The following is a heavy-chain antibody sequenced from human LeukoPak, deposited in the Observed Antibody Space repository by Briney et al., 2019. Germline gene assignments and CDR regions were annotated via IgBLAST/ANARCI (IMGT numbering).Heavy chain of an antibody. Sequence: GGSLRLSCAASGFTFSSYWMHWVRQVPGKGLVWVSRIKSDGTTTNYADSVKGRFTVSRDNAKNTVYLQMNSLRAEDTAVYYCVRERYSSGPDGFDIWGQGTMVTVSS. CDR2: IKSDGTTT. D-gene: IGHD2-15*01. CDR3: VRERYSSGPDGFDI. J-gene: IGHJ3*02. CDR1: GFTFSSYW. V-gene: IGHV3-74*01.